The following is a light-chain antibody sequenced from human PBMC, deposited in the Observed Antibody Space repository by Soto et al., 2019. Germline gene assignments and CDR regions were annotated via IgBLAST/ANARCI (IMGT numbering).Light chain of an antibody. V-gene: IGLV1-44*01. Sequence: QSVLTQPPSASGTSGQRVTISCSGSSSNIGSNTVNWYQQFPGMAPKLLIYSNNQRPSGVPDRFSGSKSGTSASLAISGLQSEDEADYYCAAWDDSLNGVVFGGGTKLTVL. CDR1: SSNIGSNT. CDR3: AAWDDSLNGVV. CDR2: SNN. J-gene: IGLJ2*01.